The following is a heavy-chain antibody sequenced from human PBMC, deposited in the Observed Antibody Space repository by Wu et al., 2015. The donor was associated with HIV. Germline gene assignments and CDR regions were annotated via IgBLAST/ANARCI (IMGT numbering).Heavy chain of an antibody. CDR3: ARGSYCGRECYSYFDS. Sequence: QVQLVQSGAEVKKPGASVKVSCKASGYTFTNYDISWVRQAPGQGLEWMGGIIPLFGTANYAQKFQGSVSITSDEAANTAYLELSSLRSEDTAVYFCARGSYCGRECYSYFDSWGLGTLVTVTS. J-gene: IGHJ4*02. V-gene: IGHV1-69*13. D-gene: IGHD2-21*01. CDR2: IIPLFGTA. CDR1: GYTFTNYD.